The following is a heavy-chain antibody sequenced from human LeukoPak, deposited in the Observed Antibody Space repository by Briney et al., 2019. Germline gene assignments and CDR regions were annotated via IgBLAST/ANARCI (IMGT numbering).Heavy chain of an antibody. J-gene: IGHJ4*02. Sequence: ASVKVSCKASGYTFTGYYMHWVRQAPGQGLEWMGWINPNSGGTNYAQKFQGRVTMTRDTSISTAYMELSRLRSDDTAVYYCARSYYYYDSSGYGYWGQGTLVTVSS. CDR3: ARSYYYYDSSGYGY. D-gene: IGHD3-22*01. CDR2: INPNSGGT. CDR1: GYTFTGYY. V-gene: IGHV1-2*02.